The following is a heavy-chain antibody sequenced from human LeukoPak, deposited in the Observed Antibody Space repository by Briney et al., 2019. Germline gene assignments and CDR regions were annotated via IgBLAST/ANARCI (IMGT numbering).Heavy chain of an antibody. D-gene: IGHD6-13*01. J-gene: IGHJ4*02. CDR3: ARIQSLGSSFSSFDY. CDR2: IGTAGDT. V-gene: IGHV3-13*01. Sequence: GGSLRLSCAASGFTFSSYDMHWVRQATGKGLEWVSAIGTAGDTYYPGSVKGRFTISRENAKNSLYLQMNGLRAEDTAVYYCARIQSLGSSFSSFDYWGQGTLVTVSS. CDR1: GFTFSSYD.